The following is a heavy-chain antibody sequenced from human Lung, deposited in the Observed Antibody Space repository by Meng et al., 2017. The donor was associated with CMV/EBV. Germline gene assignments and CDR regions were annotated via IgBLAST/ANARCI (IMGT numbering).Heavy chain of an antibody. CDR1: GYTFTGYG. V-gene: IGHV1-18*01. D-gene: IGHD1-26*01. J-gene: IGHJ4*02. Sequence: SVXVSXXTSGYTFTGYGISWVRQAPGQGLEWMGWISTYNDDKTYVQKFQTRVTMTTDRSTSTAYMELRNLRSDDTAVYYCARDRVGEPTFDYWGQGTLVTVSS. CDR2: ISTYNDDK. CDR3: ARDRVGEPTFDY.